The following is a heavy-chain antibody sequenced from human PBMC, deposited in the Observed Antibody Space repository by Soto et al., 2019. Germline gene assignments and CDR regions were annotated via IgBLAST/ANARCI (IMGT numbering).Heavy chain of an antibody. CDR3: ARDRYSSSSGFDY. Sequence: GGSLRLSCAASGFTFSSYAMHWVRQAPGKGLEWVAVISYDGSNKYYADSVKGRFTISRDNSKNTLYLQMNSLRAEDTAVYYRARDRYSSSSGFDYWGQGTLVTVSS. V-gene: IGHV3-30-3*01. CDR2: ISYDGSNK. J-gene: IGHJ4*02. CDR1: GFTFSSYA. D-gene: IGHD6-6*01.